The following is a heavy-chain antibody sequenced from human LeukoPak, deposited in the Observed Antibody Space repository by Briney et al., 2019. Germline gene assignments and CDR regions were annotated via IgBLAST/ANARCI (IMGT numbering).Heavy chain of an antibody. CDR1: GYTFTNSW. D-gene: IGHD5-18*01. V-gene: IGHV5-51*01. CDR3: TIRAYSYEYFDF. Sequence: PGESLKISCKGSGYTFTNSWIGWVRQTPGKGREWMGSIYPGDSDTRYSLSFQGQVTISVDKSISTAYLQWSSLKASNTAMYYCTIRAYSYEYFDFWGQGTLVTVSS. J-gene: IGHJ4*02. CDR2: IYPGDSDT.